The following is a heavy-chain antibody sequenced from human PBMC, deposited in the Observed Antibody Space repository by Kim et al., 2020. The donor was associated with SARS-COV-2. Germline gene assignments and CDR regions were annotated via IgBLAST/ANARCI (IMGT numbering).Heavy chain of an antibody. CDR2: IGITANT. D-gene: IGHD2-8*02. V-gene: IGHV3-23*01. CDR3: AKRGHLVAQYFPD. J-gene: IGHJ1*01. Sequence: GGSLRLSCAASGFTFSSYAMDWLRQAPGKRLEYVSTIGITANTYYADSVKGRFSISRDNSKNTLYLQMDSLRAEDTAVYYCAKRGHLVAQYFPDWGQGTLVTVSP. CDR1: GFTFSSYA.